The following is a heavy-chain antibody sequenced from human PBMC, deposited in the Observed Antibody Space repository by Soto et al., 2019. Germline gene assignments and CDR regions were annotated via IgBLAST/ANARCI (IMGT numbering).Heavy chain of an antibody. J-gene: IGHJ3*01. CDR2: IYYSGTT. D-gene: IGHD5-18*01. CDR1: GGSVSSGSHY. V-gene: IGHV4-61*01. Sequence: QVQLHESGPGLVKPSETLSLTCTVSGGSVSSGSHYWSWIRQPPGKGLEWIGHIYYSGTTNYNPSLNSRVTISVDTSKNQFSLKLISVTSADTAVYYCARDYRGYTYGYAFDVWVQGTMVTVSS. CDR3: ARDYRGYTYGYAFDV.